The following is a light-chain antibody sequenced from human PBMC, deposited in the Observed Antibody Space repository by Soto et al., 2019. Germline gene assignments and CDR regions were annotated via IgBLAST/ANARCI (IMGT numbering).Light chain of an antibody. CDR1: SSDVGGYNF. Sequence: QSVLTQSASVSGSPGQSITISCTGTSSDVGGYNFVSWYQQHPGKAPKLMIFEVNNRPSGVSTRFSGSKSGNTASLTISGLQAEDEADYYCSSYTSSSTLVVFGGGTKLIVL. CDR3: SSYTSSSTLVV. V-gene: IGLV2-14*01. J-gene: IGLJ2*01. CDR2: EVN.